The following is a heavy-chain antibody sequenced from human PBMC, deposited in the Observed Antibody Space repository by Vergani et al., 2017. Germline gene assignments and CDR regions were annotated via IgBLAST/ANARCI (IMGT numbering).Heavy chain of an antibody. CDR3: ARRGRSITGTTSDGMDV. CDR1: GYSFISYW. J-gene: IGHJ6*02. V-gene: IGHV5-51*03. D-gene: IGHD1-7*01. Sequence: EVQLVQSGAEVKTPGESLKISCKGSGYSFISYWIGWVRQMPGKGLEWMGIIYPGDSDTRYSPSFQGQVTISADKSISTAYLQWSSLKASDTAMYYCARRGRSITGTTSDGMDVWGQGTTVTVSS. CDR2: IYPGDSDT.